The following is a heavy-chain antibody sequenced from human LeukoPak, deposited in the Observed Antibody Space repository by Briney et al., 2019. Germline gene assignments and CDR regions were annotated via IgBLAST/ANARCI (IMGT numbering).Heavy chain of an antibody. D-gene: IGHD3-10*01. Sequence: PSETLSLTCTVSGGSISSYYWSWIRQPPGEGLEWVGYIYYSGSTNYNPSLNSRVTISVDTSKNQFSLKLSSVTAADTAVYYCARGRGQGSSKDYWGQGTLVTVSS. CDR1: GGSISSYY. J-gene: IGHJ4*02. V-gene: IGHV4-59*01. CDR2: IYYSGST. CDR3: ARGRGQGSSKDY.